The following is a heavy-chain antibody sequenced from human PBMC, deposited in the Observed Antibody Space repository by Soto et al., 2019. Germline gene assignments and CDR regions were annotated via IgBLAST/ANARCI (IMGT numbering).Heavy chain of an antibody. J-gene: IGHJ4*02. D-gene: IGHD1-26*01. V-gene: IGHV1-69*13. CDR2: IIPIFGTA. CDR1: GGAFSSYA. CDR3: ASSSGGSYYSLFDY. Sequence: SVKVSCKASGGAFSSYAISWVRQAPGQGLEWMGGIIPIFGTANYAQKFQGRVTITADESTSTAYMELSSLRSEDTAVYYCASSSGGSYYSLFDYWGQGTLGTSPQ.